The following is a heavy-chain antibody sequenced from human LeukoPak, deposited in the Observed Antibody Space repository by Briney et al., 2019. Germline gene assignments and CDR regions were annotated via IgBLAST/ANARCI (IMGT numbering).Heavy chain of an antibody. CDR3: AREVAGYSSGWYNYYYYGMDV. Sequence: GGSLRLSCAASGFTFSSYWMHWVRQAPGKGLVWVSRINSDGSSTSYADSVKGRFTISRDNAKNTLHLQMNSLRAEDTAVYYCAREVAGYSSGWYNYYYYGMDVWGQGTTVTVSS. D-gene: IGHD6-19*01. CDR1: GFTFSSYW. J-gene: IGHJ6*02. CDR2: INSDGSST. V-gene: IGHV3-74*01.